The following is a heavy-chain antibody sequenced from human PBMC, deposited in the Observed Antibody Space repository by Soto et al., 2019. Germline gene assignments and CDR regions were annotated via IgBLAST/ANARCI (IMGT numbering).Heavy chain of an antibody. CDR2: MNPNSGNT. Sequence: GASVKVSCKASGYTFTSYDINWVRQATGQGLEWMGWMNPNSGNTGYAQKFQGRVTMTRNTSISTAYMELSSLRSEDTAVYYCAMDSYAALGPTLGGADYWGQGTLVTVSS. V-gene: IGHV1-8*01. CDR1: GYTFTSYD. D-gene: IGHD5-18*01. J-gene: IGHJ4*02. CDR3: AMDSYAALGPTLGGADY.